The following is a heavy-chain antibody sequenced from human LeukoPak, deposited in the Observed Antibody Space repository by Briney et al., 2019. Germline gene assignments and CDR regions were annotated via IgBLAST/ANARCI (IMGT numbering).Heavy chain of an antibody. D-gene: IGHD6-13*01. CDR1: GGSFSGYY. V-gene: IGHV4-34*01. J-gene: IGHJ4*02. Sequence: SETLSLTCAVYGGSFSGYYWSWIRQPPGKGLEWIGEINHSGSTNYNPSLKSRVTISVDTSKNQFPLKLSSVTAADTAVYYCARGRGYSRWGQGTLVTVSS. CDR3: ARGRGYSR. CDR2: INHSGST.